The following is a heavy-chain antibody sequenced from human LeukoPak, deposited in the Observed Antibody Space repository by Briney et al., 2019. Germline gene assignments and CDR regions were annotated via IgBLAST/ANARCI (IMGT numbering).Heavy chain of an antibody. J-gene: IGHJ4*02. CDR3: ARSPNYKGYFDY. CDR1: GFSFSTYW. CDR2: INQGGSDK. D-gene: IGHD3-10*01. V-gene: IGHV3-7*01. Sequence: PGGSLRLSCAASGFSFSTYWMSWIRQAPGKGLEWVATINQGGSDKYYADSVKGRFTISRDNAKHSLYLQMNSLRAEDTAVYYCARSPNYKGYFDYWGQGTLVTVSS.